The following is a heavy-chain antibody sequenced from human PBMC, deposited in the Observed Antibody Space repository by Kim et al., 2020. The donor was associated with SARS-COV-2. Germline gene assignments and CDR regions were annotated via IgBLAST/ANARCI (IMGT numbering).Heavy chain of an antibody. Sequence: ASVKVSCKASGYTFTNYHMHWVRQAPGQGLEWMAIINPISGHTRYAQKFQGRVTMTWDTSTSTFYMELSSPRSEDTALYSCARDSGTWALDIWGQGTMVTVSS. V-gene: IGHV1-46*01. J-gene: IGHJ3*02. CDR1: GYTFTNYH. CDR2: INPISGHT. D-gene: IGHD5-12*01. CDR3: ARDSGTWALDI.